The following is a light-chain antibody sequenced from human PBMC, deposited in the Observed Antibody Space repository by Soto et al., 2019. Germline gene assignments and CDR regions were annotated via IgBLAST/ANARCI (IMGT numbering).Light chain of an antibody. V-gene: IGLV2-14*02. CDR3: SSYTTSTSFIL. Sequence: QSVLTQPASVSGSPGQSITISCTGTSSDVGSYKFVSWYQQHPGKAPKLLIYEGTKRPPAVSNRFSASKSDNTASLTISGLQAEDEAYYYCSSYTTSTSFILFGGGTKLTVL. J-gene: IGLJ2*01. CDR1: SSDVGSYKF. CDR2: EGT.